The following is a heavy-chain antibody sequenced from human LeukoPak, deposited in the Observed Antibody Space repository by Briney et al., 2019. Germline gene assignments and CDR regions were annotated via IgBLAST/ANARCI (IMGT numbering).Heavy chain of an antibody. D-gene: IGHD6-19*01. CDR1: EYSFDSFW. CDR2: IYPGDSDA. Sequence: GESLKISCKGFEYSFDSFWIGWVRQMPGKGLEWMGLIYPGDSDARYRPSFQGQVTISADKSISTAYLQWSSLKASDTAMYYCAKQAGYSTGYYDAVDSWGQGTLVTVSS. J-gene: IGHJ4*02. CDR3: AKQAGYSTGYYDAVDS. V-gene: IGHV5-51*01.